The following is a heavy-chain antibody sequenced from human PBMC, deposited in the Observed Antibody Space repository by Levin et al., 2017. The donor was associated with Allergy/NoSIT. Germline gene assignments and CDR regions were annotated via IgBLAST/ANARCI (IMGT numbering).Heavy chain of an antibody. Sequence: HGESLKISCAASGFSVSTHYMTWVRQGPGKGLECVSVIYSDGSTYYADSVRGRFTISRDNSKNTLSLQMNSLRDDDTAVYYCTKGHYSGVYQWGQGTLVTVSS. CDR1: GFSVSTHY. V-gene: IGHV3-53*01. J-gene: IGHJ4*02. D-gene: IGHD2-2*01. CDR2: IYSDGST. CDR3: TKGHYSGVYQ.